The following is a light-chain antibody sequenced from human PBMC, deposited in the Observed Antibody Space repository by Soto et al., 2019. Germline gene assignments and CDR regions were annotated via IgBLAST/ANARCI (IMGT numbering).Light chain of an antibody. V-gene: IGKV3-15*01. CDR3: QQYNIWGA. CDR2: HAS. J-gene: IGKJ4*01. Sequence: EIVMTQSPATLSVSPGERATLSCRASQSVSHNVAWDQQKHGQPPRLLVYHASTRATGVPARFSGSGSGTDFTLTISSLQSEDVAVYYCQQYNIWGAFGGGAKVELK. CDR1: QSVSHN.